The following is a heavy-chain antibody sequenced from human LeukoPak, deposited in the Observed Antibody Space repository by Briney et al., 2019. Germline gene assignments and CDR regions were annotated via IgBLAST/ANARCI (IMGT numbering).Heavy chain of an antibody. V-gene: IGHV5-51*01. D-gene: IGHD3-10*01. Sequence: GESLQISCKGSGYSFTSYWIGWVRQMPGKGLEWMGIIYPGDSDTRYSPSFAGQVTISADKSISTAYLQWSSLKASDTAMYYCARRITLVRGVIMSDAFDMWGQGTMVTVSS. J-gene: IGHJ3*02. CDR1: GYSFTSYW. CDR3: ARRITLVRGVIMSDAFDM. CDR2: IYPGDSDT.